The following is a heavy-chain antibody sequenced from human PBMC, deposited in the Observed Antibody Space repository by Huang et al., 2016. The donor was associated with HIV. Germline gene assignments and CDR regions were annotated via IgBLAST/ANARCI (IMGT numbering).Heavy chain of an antibody. V-gene: IGHV3-30*02. CDR3: AKGSMANAFDI. D-gene: IGHD3-10*01. J-gene: IGHJ3*02. CDR1: GFTFSSYG. CDR2: IRYEGSNK. Sequence: QVQLVESRGGVVQPGGSLRLSCAASGFTFSSYGMHWVRQAPGKGLEWVAFIRYEGSNKYYADSVRGRFTISRDNSKNTLYLQMNSLRAEDTAVYYCAKGSMANAFDIWGQGTMVTVSS.